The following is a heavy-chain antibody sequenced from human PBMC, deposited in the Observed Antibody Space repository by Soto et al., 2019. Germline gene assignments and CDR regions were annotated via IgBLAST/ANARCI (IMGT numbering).Heavy chain of an antibody. D-gene: IGHD6-6*01. CDR1: DGSISSYY. CDR3: ARDVKSIYYYYMDV. CDR2: IYYSGST. J-gene: IGHJ6*03. V-gene: IGHV4-59*01. Sequence: SETLSHTNTVSDGSISSYYWSWIRQPPGKGLEWIGYIYYSGSTNYNPSLKSRVTISVDTSKNQFSLKLSSVTAADTAVYYCARDVKSIYYYYMDVWGKGTTVTVSS.